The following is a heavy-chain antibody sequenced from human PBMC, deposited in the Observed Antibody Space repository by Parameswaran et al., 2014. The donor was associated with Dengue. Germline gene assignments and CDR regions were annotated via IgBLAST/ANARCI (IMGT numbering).Heavy chain of an antibody. Sequence: VRQAPGKGLEWVSAISGSGGSTYYADSVKGRFTISRDNSKNTLYLQMNSLRAEDTAVYYCAKSGGDYPYYYYYYMDVWGKGTTVTVSS. J-gene: IGHJ6*03. V-gene: IGHV3-23*01. CDR3: AKSGGDYPYYYYYYMDV. CDR2: ISGSGGST. D-gene: IGHD4-17*01.